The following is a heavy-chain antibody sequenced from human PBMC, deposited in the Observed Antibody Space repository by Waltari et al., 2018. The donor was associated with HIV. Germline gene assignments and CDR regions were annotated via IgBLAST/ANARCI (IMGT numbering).Heavy chain of an antibody. CDR2: IIHSAPT. D-gene: IGHD3-9*01. Sequence: QEQLQQWGAGLLKPSETLSLTCAVYGGSFSGYYLNWVRQTPGKGVEWIGEIIHSAPTNVTPSLKRRGTMSVYTSKRQFSLKLNSVTAADTAVYFCAYSYLTGSTLHPFWGQGTLVTVSS. V-gene: IGHV4-34*12. CDR3: AYSYLTGSTLHPF. J-gene: IGHJ4*01. CDR1: GGSFSGYY.